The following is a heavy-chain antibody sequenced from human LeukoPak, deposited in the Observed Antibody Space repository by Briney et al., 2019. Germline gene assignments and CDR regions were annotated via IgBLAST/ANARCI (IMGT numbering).Heavy chain of an antibody. V-gene: IGHV4-4*02. CDR1: GGSISSGYW. J-gene: IGHJ4*02. D-gene: IGHD2-15*01. CDR3: ATYGPTSGGYTFEY. CDR2: IIDSGST. Sequence: PSGTLSLTCAVSGGSISSGYWWSWVRQPPMKGLEWIGEIIDSGSTNYNPSLKGRITTSLDKTKNQFSLNVNSVTAADTAVYYCATYGPTSGGYTFEYWGQGILVTVSS.